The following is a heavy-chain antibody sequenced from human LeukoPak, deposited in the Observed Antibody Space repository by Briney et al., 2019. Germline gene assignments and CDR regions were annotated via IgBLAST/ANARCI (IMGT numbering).Heavy chain of an antibody. D-gene: IGHD5-18*01. CDR2: IYSGGST. CDR3: ASGYSYPYYYTDV. J-gene: IGHJ6*03. CDR1: GFTVSSNY. Sequence: PGGSLRLSCAASGFTVSSNYMSWVRQAPGKGLEWVSVIYSGGSTYYADSVKGRFTISRDNSKNTLYLQMNSLRAEDTAVYYCASGYSYPYYYTDVWGKGTTVTVSS. V-gene: IGHV3-53*01.